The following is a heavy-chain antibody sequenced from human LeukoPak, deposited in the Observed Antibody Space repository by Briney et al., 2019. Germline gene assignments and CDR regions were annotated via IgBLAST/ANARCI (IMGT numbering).Heavy chain of an antibody. D-gene: IGHD3-16*02. Sequence: ASVTVSCQASGYTFPSYDINWVRQATAQGLEWVGWMNPNRGNTGYAQKFQGRVTITRNTSISTAYMELSSLRSEDTAVYYCARVITFGGVIVLFDYWGQGTLVTVSS. CDR2: MNPNRGNT. CDR3: ARVITFGGVIVLFDY. J-gene: IGHJ4*02. CDR1: GYTFPSYD. V-gene: IGHV1-8*01.